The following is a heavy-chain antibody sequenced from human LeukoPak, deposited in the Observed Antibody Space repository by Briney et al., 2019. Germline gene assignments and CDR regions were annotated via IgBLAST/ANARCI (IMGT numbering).Heavy chain of an antibody. V-gene: IGHV1-2*02. CDR1: GYTFTGHY. D-gene: IGHD1-26*01. CDR3: ARVGGGATEIDY. CDR2: INPNSGGT. Sequence: ASVKVSCKASGYTFTGHYMHWVRQAPGQGLEWMGWINPNSGGTNYAQKFQGRVTMTRDTSISTAYMELSRLRSDDTAVYYCARVGGGATEIDYWGQGTLVTVSS. J-gene: IGHJ4*02.